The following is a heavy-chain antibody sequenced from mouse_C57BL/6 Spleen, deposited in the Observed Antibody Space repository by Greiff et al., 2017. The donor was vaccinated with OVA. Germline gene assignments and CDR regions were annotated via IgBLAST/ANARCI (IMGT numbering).Heavy chain of an antibody. CDR3: ARHLYGSSPYYYAMDY. CDR1: GFTFSSYG. J-gene: IGHJ4*01. CDR2: ISSGGSYT. V-gene: IGHV5-6*01. Sequence: EVKLVESGGDLVKPGGSLKLSCAASGFTFSSYGMSWVRQTPDKRLEWVATISSGGSYTYYPDSVKGRFTISRDNAKNTLYLQMSSLKSEDTAMYYCARHLYGSSPYYYAMDYWGQGTSVTVSS. D-gene: IGHD1-1*01.